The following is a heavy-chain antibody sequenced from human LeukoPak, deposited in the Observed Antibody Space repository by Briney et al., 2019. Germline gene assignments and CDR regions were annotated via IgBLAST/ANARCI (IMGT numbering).Heavy chain of an antibody. D-gene: IGHD1-14*01. J-gene: IGHJ5*02. CDR3: AKGSGINHYHWIDP. CDR1: GFTFSTNA. CDR2: ISSRDDKT. V-gene: IGHV3-23*01. Sequence: GGSLRLSCAASGFTFSTNAMSWVRQAPGKGLEWVSSISSRDDKTYYADSAKGRFTISRDNSKNTLYLQMNSLRVEDTALYYCAKGSGINHYHWIDPWGQGTLVTVSS.